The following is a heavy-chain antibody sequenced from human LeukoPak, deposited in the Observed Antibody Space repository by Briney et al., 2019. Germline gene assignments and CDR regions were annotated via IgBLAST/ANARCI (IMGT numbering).Heavy chain of an antibody. Sequence: PGGSLRLSCAASGFTFNTFDMTWVRQAPGKGLEWVSYISSGSSSRYYADSVKGRFIISRDNAKNSLYLQMNSLRAEDTAVYFCARLRYYAVDVWGQGTTVTVSS. CDR1: GFTFNTFD. J-gene: IGHJ6*02. CDR3: ARLRYYAVDV. V-gene: IGHV3-48*01. CDR2: ISSGSSSR.